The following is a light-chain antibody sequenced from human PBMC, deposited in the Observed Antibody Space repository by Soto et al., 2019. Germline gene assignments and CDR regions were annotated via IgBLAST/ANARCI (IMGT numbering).Light chain of an antibody. CDR3: AAWGDRLSGVV. J-gene: IGLJ2*01. CDR1: SSNIVSNY. CDR2: NNN. V-gene: IGLV1-47*01. Sequence: QSVLPQPPSASGTPGQRVTISCSGSSSNIVSNYVYWYQQLPGTPPQLLIYNNNQWPSGVPDRISGSKSGTSASLAISGRRTEYEAEYDCAAWGDRLSGVVFCGGTKLTVL.